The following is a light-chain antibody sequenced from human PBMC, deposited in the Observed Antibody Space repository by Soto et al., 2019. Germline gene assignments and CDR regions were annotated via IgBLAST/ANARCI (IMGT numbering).Light chain of an antibody. J-gene: IGKJ4*01. CDR1: QGVTRW. Sequence: DIQLTQSPSSVSASIGDRVTMTCRASQGVTRWLAWYQQKPGRAHKLLIYTASSLQSGVPSRFSGSGSGTDFTLHISSLQPEDFETHYWQQANNFTLTFGGGTNVEIK. CDR2: TAS. V-gene: IGKV1-12*01. CDR3: QQANNFTLT.